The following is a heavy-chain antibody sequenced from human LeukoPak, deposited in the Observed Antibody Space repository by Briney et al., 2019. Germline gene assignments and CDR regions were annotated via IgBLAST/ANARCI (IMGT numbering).Heavy chain of an antibody. J-gene: IGHJ3*02. CDR2: INWNGGNT. Sequence: GGSLRLSCAASGFTFDDYGMSWVRQAPGKGLEWVSGINWNGGNTGYADSTKGRFTISRDNAKNSLYLQMHSLRAEDTALYYCARSYCSSSSCQYDAFDIWGQGTVVTVSS. D-gene: IGHD2-2*01. CDR3: ARSYCSSSSCQYDAFDI. V-gene: IGHV3-20*04. CDR1: GFTFDDYG.